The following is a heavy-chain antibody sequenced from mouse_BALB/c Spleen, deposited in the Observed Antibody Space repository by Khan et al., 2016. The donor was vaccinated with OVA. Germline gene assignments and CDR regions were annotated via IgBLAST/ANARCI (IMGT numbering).Heavy chain of an antibody. J-gene: IGHJ2*01. Sequence: VRLQQSGPELVKPGASVKISCKASGHTFTDYNMHWVKQSHGKSLEWIGYIYPYNGGTGYNQKLKSMATLTVDNSSSISYMVLRILTFEDSTVYYCARTKGPGYDYCFIYWGKGTTLTVSS. CDR2: IYPYNGGT. V-gene: IGHV1S29*02. CDR3: ARTKGPGYDYCFIY. CDR1: GHTFTDYN. D-gene: IGHD2-4*01.